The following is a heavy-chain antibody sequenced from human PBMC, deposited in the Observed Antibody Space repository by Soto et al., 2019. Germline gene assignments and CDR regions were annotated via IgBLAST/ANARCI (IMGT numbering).Heavy chain of an antibody. Sequence: GGSLRLSCAASGFAFSSYAMSWVRQAPGKGLEWVSAISGSGGSTYYADSVKGRFTISRDNSKNTLYLQMNSLRAEDTAVYYCAKVLVPAASYYYYGMDVWGQGTTVTVSS. CDR2: ISGSGGST. CDR1: GFAFSSYA. J-gene: IGHJ6*02. CDR3: AKVLVPAASYYYYGMDV. D-gene: IGHD2-2*01. V-gene: IGHV3-23*01.